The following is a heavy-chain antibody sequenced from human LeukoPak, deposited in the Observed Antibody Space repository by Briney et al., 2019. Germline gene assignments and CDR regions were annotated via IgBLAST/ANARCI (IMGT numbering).Heavy chain of an antibody. D-gene: IGHD5-24*01. CDR3: ARSGYTRFDY. V-gene: IGHV3-23*01. CDR2: FSGSGGDT. J-gene: IGHJ4*02. Sequence: GGSLRLSCAASGVTFSSYAMSWVRQAPGRGLEWVSSFSGSGGDTYYADSVKGRFTISRDNSMNTLYLQMNSLRAEDTAVYYCARSGYTRFDYWGQGTLVTVSS. CDR1: GVTFSSYA.